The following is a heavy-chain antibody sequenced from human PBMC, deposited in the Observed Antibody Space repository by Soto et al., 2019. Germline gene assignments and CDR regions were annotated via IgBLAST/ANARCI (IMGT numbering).Heavy chain of an antibody. CDR3: ATISGSGYRAFDY. J-gene: IGHJ4*02. CDR2: VNPILSMS. D-gene: IGHD3-10*01. CDR1: GDTFSFYS. Sequence: QVQLVQSGAEVKRPGSSVKVSCKASGDTFSFYSINWVRQAPGLGLEWMGRVNPILSMSNYAQRFQGRVTMTANKSTSTAYMELSGLRSEDTAMYYCATISGSGYRAFDYWGQGALVTVSS. V-gene: IGHV1-69*04.